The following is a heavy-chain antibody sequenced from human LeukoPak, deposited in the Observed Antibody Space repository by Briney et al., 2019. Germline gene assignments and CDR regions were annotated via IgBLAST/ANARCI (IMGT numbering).Heavy chain of an antibody. D-gene: IGHD3-16*01. Sequence: SETLSLTCTVSGGSISSYYWSWIRQSPGKGLECIGYIHYTGSTNYNPSLKSRVTISVDTSKNQFYLKLSSVTAADTAVYYCASFTLRLDAFDIWGQGTMVTVSS. CDR2: IHYTGST. CDR3: ASFTLRLDAFDI. J-gene: IGHJ3*02. CDR1: GGSISSYY. V-gene: IGHV4-59*01.